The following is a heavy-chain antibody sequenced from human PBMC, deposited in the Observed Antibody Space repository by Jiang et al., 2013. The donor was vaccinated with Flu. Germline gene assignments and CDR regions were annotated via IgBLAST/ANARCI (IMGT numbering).Heavy chain of an antibody. D-gene: IGHD3-22*01. CDR3: ANGPSRYYDSSGYLGDAFDI. CDR2: ISGSGGSA. CDR1: GFTLSSYA. V-gene: IGHV3-23*04. J-gene: IGHJ3*02. Sequence: EVQLVESGGGVVQPGRSLRLSCAASGFTLSSYAMSWVRQAPGKGLEWVSAISGSGGSAYYADSVKGRFTISRDNSKNTLYLQMNSLRAEDTAVYYCANGPSRYYDSSGYLGDAFDIWGQGTMVTVSS.